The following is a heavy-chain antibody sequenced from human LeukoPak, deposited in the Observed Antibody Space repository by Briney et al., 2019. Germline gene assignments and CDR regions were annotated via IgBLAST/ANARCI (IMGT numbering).Heavy chain of an antibody. V-gene: IGHV3-23*01. J-gene: IGHJ4*02. CDR1: GFTFSSYA. D-gene: IGHD6-19*01. CDR3: VVLGDSSGWYNDY. CDR2: ISSSGGST. Sequence: PGGSLRLSCAASGFTFSSYAMSWVRQAPGKGLEWVSSISSSGGSTYYGDSVKGRFTISRDNSKDTLYLQMNSLRAEDTALYYCVVLGDSSGWYNDYWGQGTPVTVSS.